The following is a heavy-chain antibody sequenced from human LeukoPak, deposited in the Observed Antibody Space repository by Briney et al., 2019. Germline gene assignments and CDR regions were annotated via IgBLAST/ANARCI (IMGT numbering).Heavy chain of an antibody. CDR1: GFTFSSYS. CDR2: ISSSSSYI. Sequence: GGSLRLSCAASGFTFSSYSMNWVRQAPGKGLEWVSSISSSSSYIYYADSVKGRFTISRDNAKNSLYLRMNSLRAEDTAVYYCARDRARTSYYYDSSGYFGWFDPWGQGTLVTVSS. J-gene: IGHJ5*02. D-gene: IGHD3-22*01. CDR3: ARDRARTSYYYDSSGYFGWFDP. V-gene: IGHV3-21*01.